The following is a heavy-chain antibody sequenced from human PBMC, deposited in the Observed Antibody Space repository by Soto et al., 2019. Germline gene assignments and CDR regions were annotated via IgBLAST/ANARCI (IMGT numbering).Heavy chain of an antibody. J-gene: IGHJ6*02. V-gene: IGHV4-31*02. Sequence: WTWIRQHPGKGLEWIGYNYYSGITYYNPSLKSRVTISLDTSKXXXXLKLSSXXXXXXXXXXCARGSSIAGLYYGMDVWGQGTTVTVSS. CDR2: NYYSGIT. D-gene: IGHD6-6*01. CDR3: CARGSSIAGLYYGMDV.